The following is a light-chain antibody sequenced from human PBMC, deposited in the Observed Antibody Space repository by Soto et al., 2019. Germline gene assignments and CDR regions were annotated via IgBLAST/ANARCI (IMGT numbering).Light chain of an antibody. Sequence: QSVLTQPPSASGTPGQRVTISCSGSSSNIGSNTVNWYQQLPGTAPKLLIYNDNQRPSGVPDRFPGSRSGTSASLVISGLQSEDEADYYCAAWDGSLNGYVFGTGTKLTV. CDR2: NDN. V-gene: IGLV1-44*01. J-gene: IGLJ1*01. CDR3: AAWDGSLNGYV. CDR1: SSNIGSNT.